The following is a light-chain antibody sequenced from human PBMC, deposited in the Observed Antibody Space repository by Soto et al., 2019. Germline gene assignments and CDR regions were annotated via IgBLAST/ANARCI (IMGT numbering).Light chain of an antibody. V-gene: IGKV3-20*01. CDR3: QQYGRSPST. CDR1: QSVSNNY. J-gene: IGKJ5*01. CDR2: GAS. Sequence: EIVLTQSPGTLSLSPGEKATLSCRASQSVSNNYLAWYQQKPGQAPRLLIYGASSRATGIPDRFSGSGSGTDFTLTISRLEPEDFAVYYCQQYGRSPSTFGGGTRLEI.